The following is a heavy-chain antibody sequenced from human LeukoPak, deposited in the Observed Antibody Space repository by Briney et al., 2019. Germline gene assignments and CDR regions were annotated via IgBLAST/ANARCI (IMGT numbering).Heavy chain of an antibody. CDR3: ARDRRGTMVRGVLDY. D-gene: IGHD3-10*01. V-gene: IGHV4-30-2*01. CDR1: GGSISSGDYF. CDR2: IYHSGSA. Sequence: SQTLSLTCTVSGGSISSGDYFWSWVRQPPGKGLEWIGYIYHSGSAYYNPSFESRVTISIDRSKNQFSLKMNSVTAADTAVYYCARDRRGTMVRGVLDYWGQGTLVTVSS. J-gene: IGHJ4*02.